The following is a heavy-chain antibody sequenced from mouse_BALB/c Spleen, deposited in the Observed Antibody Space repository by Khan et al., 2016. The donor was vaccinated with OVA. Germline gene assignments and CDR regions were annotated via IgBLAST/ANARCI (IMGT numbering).Heavy chain of an antibody. CDR2: IDPFSGGT. J-gene: IGHJ3*01. Sequence: VQLKESGPELMKPGASVKISCKASGYSFTSYYIHWVMQSHGKSLEWIGYIDPFSGGTTYNQKFKGKATLTVDKSSSTAYIHHSNLTSEDSAVYYCTRHGYVAWFTYWGQGTLVTVSA. CDR1: GYSFTSYY. D-gene: IGHD2-2*01. CDR3: TRHGYVAWFTY. V-gene: IGHV1S135*01.